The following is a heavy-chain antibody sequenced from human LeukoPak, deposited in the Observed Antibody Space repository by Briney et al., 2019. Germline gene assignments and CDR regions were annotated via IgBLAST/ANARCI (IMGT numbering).Heavy chain of an antibody. CDR3: ATYYYDSSDQRGDDAFDI. CDR2: ISSSGSTI. CDR1: EYTFSSYE. D-gene: IGHD3-22*01. V-gene: IGHV3-48*03. Sequence: GGSLRLSCAPSEYTFSSYEMNWVRQAPGKGLEWVSYISSSGSTIYYADSVKGRFTVSRDNAKKSLYLQMNSLRAEDTAIYYCATYYYDSSDQRGDDAFDIWGQGTMVTVSS. J-gene: IGHJ3*02.